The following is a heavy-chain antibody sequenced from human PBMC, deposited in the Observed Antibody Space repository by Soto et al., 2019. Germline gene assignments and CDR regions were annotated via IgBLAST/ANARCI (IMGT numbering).Heavy chain of an antibody. D-gene: IGHD1-26*01. CDR2: ISSSSSYT. V-gene: IGHV3-11*06. Sequence: RRLSCAASGFTFSDHYMSWIRQAPGKGLEWVSYISSSSSYTNYADSVKGRFTISRDNAKNSLYLQMNSLRAEDTAVYYCARAGATTELDYWRQRTLVTVPS. CDR3: ARAGATTELDY. J-gene: IGHJ4*02. CDR1: GFTFSDHY.